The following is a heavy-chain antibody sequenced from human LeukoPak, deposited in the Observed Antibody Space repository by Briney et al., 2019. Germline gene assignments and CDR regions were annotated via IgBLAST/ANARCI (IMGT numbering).Heavy chain of an antibody. CDR2: ISYDGSNK. V-gene: IGHV3-30*18. CDR1: GFTFSSYG. D-gene: IGHD1-26*01. J-gene: IGHJ4*02. Sequence: GRSLRLSCAASGFTFSSYGMHWVRQAPGKGLEWVAVISYDGSNKYYADSVKGRFTISRDNSKNTLYLQMNSLRAEDTAVYYCAKGAQTGGYFDYWGQGTLVTVSS. CDR3: AKGAQTGGYFDY.